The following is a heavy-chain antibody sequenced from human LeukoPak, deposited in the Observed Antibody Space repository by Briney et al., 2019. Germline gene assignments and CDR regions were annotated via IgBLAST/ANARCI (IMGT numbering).Heavy chain of an antibody. CDR3: ARLAYSSGWCVGAMDY. D-gene: IGHD6-19*01. V-gene: IGHV5-51*01. CDR2: IYPGDSDT. Sequence: GESLKISCKASGYSFTSYWIAWVRQMPGKGLEWMGIIYPGDSDTRYSPSFQGQVTISADKSISTAYLQWSSLRASDSAMYYCARLAYSSGWCVGAMDYWGQGTLVTVSS. CDR1: GYSFTSYW. J-gene: IGHJ4*02.